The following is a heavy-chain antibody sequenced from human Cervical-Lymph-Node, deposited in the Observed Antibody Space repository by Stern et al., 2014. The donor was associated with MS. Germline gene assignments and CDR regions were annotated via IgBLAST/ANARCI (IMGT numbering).Heavy chain of an antibody. CDR3: ARGYSSGWYAGSDY. J-gene: IGHJ4*02. CDR1: GFSFSDYY. CDR2: ISGSASAP. V-gene: IGHV3-11*06. D-gene: IGHD6-19*01. Sequence: QVQLVESGGGLVKPGGSLRLSCAASGFSFSDYYMSWVRQAPGTGLEWVTSISGSASAPKYADSVKGRFTSSRDNTKNSLYLQMNSLSAEDTAVYYGARGYSSGWYAGSDYWGQGSLVTVSS.